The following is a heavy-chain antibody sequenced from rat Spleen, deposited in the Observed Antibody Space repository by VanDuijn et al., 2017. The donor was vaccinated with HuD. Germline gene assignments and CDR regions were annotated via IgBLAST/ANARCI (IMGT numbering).Heavy chain of an antibody. CDR2: IIYEGNIT. CDR3: TRQRGDGSYHGGLDY. Sequence: EVQLVESGGGLVQPGRSLKLSCAASGFTFSDYAMAWVRQAPKKGLEWVTTIIYEGNITYYGDSVKGRFTISRDDAKTTLYLQMDSLRSEDTAIYYCTRQRGDGSYHGGLDYWGQGVMVTVSS. D-gene: IGHD1-12*01. CDR1: GFTFSDYA. V-gene: IGHV5-17*01. J-gene: IGHJ2*01.